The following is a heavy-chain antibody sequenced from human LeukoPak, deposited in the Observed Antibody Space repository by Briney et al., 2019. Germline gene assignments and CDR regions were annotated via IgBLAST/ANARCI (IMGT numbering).Heavy chain of an antibody. J-gene: IGHJ4*02. D-gene: IGHD6-19*01. CDR1: GFTFSSYA. Sequence: PGRSLRLSCAASGFTFSSYAMHWVRQAPGKGLEWVAVISYDGSNKYYADSVKGRFTISRDNSKNTLYLQMNSLRAEDTAVYYCARDYGIAVAAPGYWGQGTLVTVSS. V-gene: IGHV3-30-3*01. CDR3: ARDYGIAVAAPGY. CDR2: ISYDGSNK.